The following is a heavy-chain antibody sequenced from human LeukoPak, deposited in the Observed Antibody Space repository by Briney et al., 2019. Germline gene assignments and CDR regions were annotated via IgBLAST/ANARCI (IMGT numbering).Heavy chain of an antibody. J-gene: IGHJ3*02. CDR1: GYSFTSYW. CDR2: IYPGDSDT. D-gene: IGHD3-22*01. CDR3: ARRPPLSPYDSSVWGAFDI. Sequence: GESLKISCKGSGYSFTSYWIGWVRQMPGKGLEWTGIIYPGDSDTRYSPSFQGQVTISADKSISTAYLQWSSLKASDTAMYYCARRPPLSPYDSSVWGAFDIWGQGTMVTVPS. V-gene: IGHV5-51*01.